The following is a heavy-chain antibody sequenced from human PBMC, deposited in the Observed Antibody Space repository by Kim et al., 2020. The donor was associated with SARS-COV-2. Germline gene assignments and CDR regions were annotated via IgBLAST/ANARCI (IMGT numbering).Heavy chain of an antibody. V-gene: IGHV3-15*01. CDR3: TTRYYYGSGRVGHDY. J-gene: IGHJ4*02. Sequence: PVKCRYTISRDNSKNTRYLQMKSLKTDDTAVYYCTTRYYYGSGRVGHDYWGQGTLVTVSS. D-gene: IGHD3-10*01.